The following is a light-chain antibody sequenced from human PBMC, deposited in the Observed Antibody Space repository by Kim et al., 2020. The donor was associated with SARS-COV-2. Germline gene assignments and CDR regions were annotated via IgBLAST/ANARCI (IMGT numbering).Light chain of an antibody. CDR1: SSDVGSYNL. J-gene: IGLJ2*01. Sequence: QSITITCTGASSDVGSYNLVSWYQQHPGEAPNLLIYEVSQRPSGVSNRFSGSKSGNTASLTISGLQAEDEADYYCCSYAGSSTSVVFGGGTQLTVL. V-gene: IGLV2-23*02. CDR3: CSYAGSSTSVV. CDR2: EVS.